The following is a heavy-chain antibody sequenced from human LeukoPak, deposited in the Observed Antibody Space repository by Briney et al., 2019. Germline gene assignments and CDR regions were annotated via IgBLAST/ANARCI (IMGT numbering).Heavy chain of an antibody. CDR2: TYYSGST. V-gene: IGHV4-59*01. CDR1: GGSISSYY. Sequence: SETLSLTCTVSGGSISSYYWSWIRQPPGKGLEWIGYTYYSGSTNYNPSLKSRVTISVDTSKNQFSLKLSSVTAADTAVYYCARGLFLAVAGTGWFDPWGQGTLVTVSS. J-gene: IGHJ5*02. D-gene: IGHD6-19*01. CDR3: ARGLFLAVAGTGWFDP.